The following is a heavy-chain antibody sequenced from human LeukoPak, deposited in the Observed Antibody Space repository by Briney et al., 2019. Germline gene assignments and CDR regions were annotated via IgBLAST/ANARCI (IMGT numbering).Heavy chain of an antibody. J-gene: IGHJ4*02. Sequence: SETLSLTCTVSGGSISSSSYYWGWIRQPPGKGLEWIGYIYHSGTTNYNPSLKSRVTISVDTSKSQFSLKLSSVTAADTAIYYCARNIVGPRQVDYWGQGTLVTVSS. CDR1: GGSISSSSYY. D-gene: IGHD1-26*01. CDR3: ARNIVGPRQVDY. CDR2: IYHSGTT. V-gene: IGHV4-61*05.